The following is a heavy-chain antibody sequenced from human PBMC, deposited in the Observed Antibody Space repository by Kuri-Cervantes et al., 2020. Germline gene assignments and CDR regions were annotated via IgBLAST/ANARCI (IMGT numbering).Heavy chain of an antibody. CDR1: GFTFDDYG. CDR3: ARFGSGSYFEPLDY. J-gene: IGHJ4*02. V-gene: IGHV3-20*04. Sequence: GGSLRLSCAASGFTFDDYGMSWVRQAPGKGLEWVSGINWNGGSTGYADSVKGRFTISRDNAKNSLYLQMNSLRDEDTAVYYCARFGSGSYFEPLDYWGQGTLVTVSS. CDR2: INWNGGST. D-gene: IGHD3-10*01.